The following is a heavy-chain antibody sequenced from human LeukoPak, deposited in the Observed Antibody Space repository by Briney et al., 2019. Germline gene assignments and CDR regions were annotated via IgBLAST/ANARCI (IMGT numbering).Heavy chain of an antibody. Sequence: GGSLRLSCAASGSTFSNAWMSWVRQAPGKGLEWVGRIKSKTDGGTTDYAAPVKGRFTISRDDSKNTLYLQMNSLKTEDTAVYYCTTEERDSSGYYWGQGTLVTVSS. J-gene: IGHJ4*02. CDR2: IKSKTDGGTT. CDR3: TTEERDSSGYY. CDR1: GSTFSNAW. V-gene: IGHV3-15*01. D-gene: IGHD3-22*01.